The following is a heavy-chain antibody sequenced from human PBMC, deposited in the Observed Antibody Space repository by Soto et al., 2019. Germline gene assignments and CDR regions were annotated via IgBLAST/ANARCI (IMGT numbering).Heavy chain of an antibody. V-gene: IGHV3-53*01. CDR1: GFSVTTYR. Sequence: EVRLVESGGGLIQSGGSLRLSCAASGFSVTTYRMSWVRQAPGKGLEWVSVIYGGGSTVYAASVKGRFTVSRDDSKNIVYVETNSLTAEDTAVYYCTKGTSTTSGPVYWGQGTPVTVSS. D-gene: IGHD1-1*01. CDR2: IYGGGST. CDR3: TKGTSTTSGPVY. J-gene: IGHJ4*02.